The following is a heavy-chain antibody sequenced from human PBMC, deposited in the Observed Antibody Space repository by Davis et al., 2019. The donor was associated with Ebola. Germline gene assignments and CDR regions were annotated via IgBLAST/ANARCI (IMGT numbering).Heavy chain of an antibody. CDR3: ARGRNWFDP. Sequence: GESLKISCAASGFTFSSYGMHWVRQAPGKGLEWVAVISYDGSNKYYADSVKGRFTISRDNAKNSLYLQMNSPRDEDTAVYYCARGRNWFDPWGQGTLVTVSS. CDR2: ISYDGSNK. V-gene: IGHV3-30*03. CDR1: GFTFSSYG. J-gene: IGHJ5*02.